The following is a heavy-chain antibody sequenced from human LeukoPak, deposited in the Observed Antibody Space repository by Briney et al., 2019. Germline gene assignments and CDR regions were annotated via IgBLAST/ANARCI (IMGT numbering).Heavy chain of an antibody. J-gene: IGHJ5*02. V-gene: IGHV3-33*01. Sequence: GGSLRLSCAASGFTFSSYGMHWVRQAPGKGLEWVAVIWYDGSNKYYADSVKGRFTISRDNSKNTLYLQMNSLRAEDTAVYYFAREATTVVTPSPWFDPWGQGTLVTVSS. CDR2: IWYDGSNK. CDR1: GFTFSSYG. CDR3: AREATTVVTPSPWFDP. D-gene: IGHD4-23*01.